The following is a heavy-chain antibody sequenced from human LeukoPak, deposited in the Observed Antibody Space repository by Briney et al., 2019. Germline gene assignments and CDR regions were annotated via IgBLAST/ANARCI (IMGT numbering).Heavy chain of an antibody. J-gene: IGHJ4*02. CDR2: ISGSGGST. CDR3: ASGLELDY. CDR1: GFTFSSYA. V-gene: IGHV3-23*01. D-gene: IGHD6-25*01. Sequence: PGGSLRLSCAASGFTFSSYAMTWVRQAPGKGLEWVSTISGSGGSTYYADSVKGRFTISRDNAKNSLYLQMNSLRAEDTAVYYCASGLELDYWGQGTLVTVSS.